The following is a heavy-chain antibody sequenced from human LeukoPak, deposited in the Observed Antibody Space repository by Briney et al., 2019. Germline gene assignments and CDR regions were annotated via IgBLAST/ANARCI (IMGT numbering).Heavy chain of an antibody. Sequence: GGSLRLSCAASGFTFSSYGMHWVRQAPGKGLGWVAVIWYDGSNKYYADSVKGRFTISRDNSKNTLYLQTNSLRAEDTAVYYCARDRPRRVRYFDWLLDYWGQGTLVTVSS. CDR1: GFTFSSYG. CDR3: ARDRPRRVRYFDWLLDY. CDR2: IWYDGSNK. D-gene: IGHD3-9*01. V-gene: IGHV3-33*01. J-gene: IGHJ4*02.